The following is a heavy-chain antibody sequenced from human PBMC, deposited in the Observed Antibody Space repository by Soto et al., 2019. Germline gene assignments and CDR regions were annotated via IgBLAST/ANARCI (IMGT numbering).Heavy chain of an antibody. D-gene: IGHD6-13*01. CDR1: GFTVSGNY. CDR3: ASHSSSRYYFDY. CDR2: ICSGGST. Sequence: GGSLRLSCAASGFTVSGNYVSWVRQAPGKGLEWVSVICSGGSTYYADSVKGRFTISRDNFKNTLYLQMNSLRAEDTAVYYCASHSSSRYYFDYWGQGTLVTVSS. V-gene: IGHV3-53*01. J-gene: IGHJ4*02.